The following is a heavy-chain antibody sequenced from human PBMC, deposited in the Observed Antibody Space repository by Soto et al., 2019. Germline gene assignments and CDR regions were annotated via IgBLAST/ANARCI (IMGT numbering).Heavy chain of an antibody. CDR1: GGSISSGGYS. D-gene: IGHD6-6*01. Sequence: QLQLQESGSGLVKPSQTLSLTCAVSGGSISSGGYSWSWIRQPPGKGLEWIGHIDHSGSTYYNPALKSRVTRSVDRSKNQFSLKLSSVTAADTAVYYCAGGIAARPLGYWGQGTLGTVSS. CDR3: AGGIAARPLGY. J-gene: IGHJ4*02. CDR2: IDHSGST. V-gene: IGHV4-30-2*01.